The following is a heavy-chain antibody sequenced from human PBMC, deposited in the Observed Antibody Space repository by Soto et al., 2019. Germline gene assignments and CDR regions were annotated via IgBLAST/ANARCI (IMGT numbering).Heavy chain of an antibody. CDR1: GGSISSSSYY. V-gene: IGHV4-39*01. CDR3: ARHRTETGDFDY. J-gene: IGHJ4*02. D-gene: IGHD2-8*02. Sequence: SETLSLTCTVSGGSISSSSYYWGWIRQPPGKGLEWIGSIYYSGGTYYNPSLKSRVTISVDTSKNQFSLKLSSVTAADTAVYYCARHRTETGDFDYWGQGTLVTVSS. CDR2: IYYSGGT.